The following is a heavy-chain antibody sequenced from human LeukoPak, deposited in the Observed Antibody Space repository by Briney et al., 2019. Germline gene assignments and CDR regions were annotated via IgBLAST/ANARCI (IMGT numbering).Heavy chain of an antibody. V-gene: IGHV4-34*01. J-gene: IGHJ4*02. Sequence: SETLSLTCAVYGGSFSGYYWSWIRQPPGKGLEWIGEINHSGSTNYNPSLKSRVTISVDTPKNQFSLKLSSVTAADTAVYYCARGRDVVVPAAIGLDYWGQGTLVTVSS. D-gene: IGHD2-2*01. CDR1: GGSFSGYY. CDR3: ARGRDVVVPAAIGLDY. CDR2: INHSGST.